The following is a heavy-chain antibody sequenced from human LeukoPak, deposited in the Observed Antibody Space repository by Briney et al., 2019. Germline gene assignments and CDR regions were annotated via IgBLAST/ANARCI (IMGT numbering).Heavy chain of an antibody. CDR3: GTRTQPFSIISGTYFDG. D-gene: IGHD1-20*01. Sequence: GGSLRLSCAASGFTFSSCGMTWVRQAPGKGLEWVSSISSSSSYIYYADSVKGRFTISRDNAKSSPYQQMNSLRAEDSTVNYCGTRTQPFSIISGTYFDGWGQGTPVTVSS. CDR1: GFTFSSCG. V-gene: IGHV3-21*01. CDR2: ISSSSSYI. J-gene: IGHJ4*02.